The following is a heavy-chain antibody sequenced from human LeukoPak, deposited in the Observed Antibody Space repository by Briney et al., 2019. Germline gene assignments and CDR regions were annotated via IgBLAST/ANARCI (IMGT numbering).Heavy chain of an antibody. CDR2: IYYSGST. CDR3: ARSKWLQNAGILAFDY. Sequence: SETLSLTCTVSGGSISSGGYYWSWIRQHPGKGLEWIGYIYYSGSTYYNPSLKSRVTISVDTSKNQFSLKLSSVTAADTAVYYCARSKWLQNAGILAFDYWGQGTLVTVSS. D-gene: IGHD5-24*01. CDR1: GGSISSGGYY. J-gene: IGHJ4*02. V-gene: IGHV4-61*08.